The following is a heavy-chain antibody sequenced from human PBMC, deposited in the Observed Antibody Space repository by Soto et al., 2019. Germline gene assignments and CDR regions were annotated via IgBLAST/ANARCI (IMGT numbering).Heavy chain of an antibody. J-gene: IGHJ6*02. Sequence: GASVKVSCKASGYTFTSYYMHWVRQAPGQGLEWMGIINPSGGSTSYAQKFQGRVTMTRDTSTSTVYMELSSLRSEDTAVYYCARSYDSSGYYWRYYYGMDVWGQGTTVTVSS. CDR2: INPSGGST. CDR1: GYTFTSYY. CDR3: ARSYDSSGYYWRYYYGMDV. D-gene: IGHD3-22*01. V-gene: IGHV1-46*01.